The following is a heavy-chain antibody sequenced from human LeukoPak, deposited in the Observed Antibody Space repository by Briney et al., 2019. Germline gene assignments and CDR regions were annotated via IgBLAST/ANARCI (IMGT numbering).Heavy chain of an antibody. D-gene: IGHD1-7*01. J-gene: IGHJ5*02. V-gene: IGHV4-31*03. CDR3: ARGPGGKTGTTGWFDP. CDR1: GGSISSGGYY. Sequence: PSETLSLTCTVPGGSISSGGYYWSWIRQHPGKGLEWIGYIYYSGSTYYNPSLKSRVTISVDRSKNQFSLKLSSVTAADTAVYYCARGPGGKTGTTGWFDPWGQGTLVTVSS. CDR2: IYYSGST.